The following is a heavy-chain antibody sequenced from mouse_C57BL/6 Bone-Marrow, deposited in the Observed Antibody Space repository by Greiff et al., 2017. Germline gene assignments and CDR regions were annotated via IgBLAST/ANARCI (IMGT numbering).Heavy chain of an antibody. Sequence: EVQLQQSGPELVKPGASVKISCKASGYTFTDYYMNWVKQSDGKSLEWIGDINPNNGGTSYNQKFKGKATLTVDKSSSTAYMELRCLTSEDAAVYYCASGEGYCLDYWGQGNTLTVTS. D-gene: IGHD3-3*01. V-gene: IGHV1-26*01. CDR1: GYTFTDYY. J-gene: IGHJ2*01. CDR2: INPNNGGT. CDR3: ASGEGYCLDY.